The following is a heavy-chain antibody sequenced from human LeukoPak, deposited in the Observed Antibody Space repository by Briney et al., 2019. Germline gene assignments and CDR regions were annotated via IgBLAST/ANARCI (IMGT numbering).Heavy chain of an antibody. CDR3: ASPRHGISSPKMSY. CDR2: INNNTGNP. J-gene: IGHJ4*02. CDR1: GYTFTSYA. V-gene: IGHV7-4-1*02. Sequence: VSVKVSYKPSGYTFTSYAINWVRGAPGHGLEWRGWINNNTGNPTYAQCFTGRFVFSLDTSVSTAYLQISSLKAEDTAVYYCASPRHGISSPKMSYWGQGTLVTVSS. D-gene: IGHD6-6*01.